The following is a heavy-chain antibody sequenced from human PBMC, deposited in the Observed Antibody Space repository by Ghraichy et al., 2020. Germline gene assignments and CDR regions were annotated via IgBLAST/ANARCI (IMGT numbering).Heavy chain of an antibody. J-gene: IGHJ4*02. D-gene: IGHD5-24*01. Sequence: GESLNISCVASGFNLINYAMHWVRQAPGKGLEWVSYISGTGATTSYADSVKGRFTVSRDMSRNTLSLQMSNLGAEDTALYYCARDGYNSIPFDYWGPGTLVIVSS. CDR1: GFNLINYA. CDR2: ISGTGATT. V-gene: IGHV3-23*01. CDR3: ARDGYNSIPFDY.